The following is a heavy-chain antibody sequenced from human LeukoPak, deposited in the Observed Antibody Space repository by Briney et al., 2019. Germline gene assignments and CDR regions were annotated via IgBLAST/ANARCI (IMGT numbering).Heavy chain of an antibody. CDR2: INPKSGGP. V-gene: IGHV1-2*02. CDR1: GYTFTDYF. J-gene: IGHJ4*02. Sequence: ASVKVSCKASGYTFTDYFIHWVQQAPGQGLEWMGWINPKSGGPNYAQKFQGRVTMTRDTSINTAYMELSSLRSEDTAVYYCARGSLYGSGSSCDYWGQGTLVTVSS. D-gene: IGHD3-10*01. CDR3: ARGSLYGSGSSCDY.